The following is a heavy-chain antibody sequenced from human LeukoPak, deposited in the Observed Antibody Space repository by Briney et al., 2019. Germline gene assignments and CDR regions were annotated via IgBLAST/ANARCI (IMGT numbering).Heavy chain of an antibody. J-gene: IGHJ4*02. Sequence: GGSLRLSCAASGFTFDDYAMHWVRQAPGKGLEWVSGISWNSGSIGYADSVKGRFTISRDNAKNSLYLQMNSLRAEDMALYYCAKGIRDVTGYYFDYWGQGTLVTVSS. V-gene: IGHV3-9*03. CDR3: AKGIRDVTGYYFDY. CDR1: GFTFDDYA. D-gene: IGHD3-9*01. CDR2: ISWNSGSI.